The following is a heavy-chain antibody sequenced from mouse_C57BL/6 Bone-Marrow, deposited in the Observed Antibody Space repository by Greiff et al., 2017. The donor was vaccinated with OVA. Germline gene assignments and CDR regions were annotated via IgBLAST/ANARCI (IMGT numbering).Heavy chain of an antibody. CDR2: ISNLAYSI. J-gene: IGHJ3*01. V-gene: IGHV5-15*04. D-gene: IGHD1-1*01. CDR1: GFTFSDYG. Sequence: EVKLEESGGGLVQPGGSLKLSCAASGFTFSDYGMAWVRQAPRKGPEWVAFISNLAYSIYYADTVTGRFTISRENAKNTLYLEMSSLRSEDTAMYYCARGDYYGSSYGAYWGQGTLVTVSA. CDR3: ARGDYYGSSYGAY.